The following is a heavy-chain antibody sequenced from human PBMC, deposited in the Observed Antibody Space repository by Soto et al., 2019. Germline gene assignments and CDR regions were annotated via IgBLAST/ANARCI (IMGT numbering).Heavy chain of an antibody. CDR2: INPGGGDT. Sequence: QVQLGQSGAEVKKPGASVKVSCRASGYSFSSFYLHWIRQAPGQGLEWMGLINPGGGDTSYAQKFEGRVTMTRDTSMSTVYMELGSLRSDDTAVYYCARDLEPPVGANRYFDFWGQGTLVTVSS. D-gene: IGHD1-26*01. CDR1: GYSFSSFY. CDR3: ARDLEPPVGANRYFDF. J-gene: IGHJ4*02. V-gene: IGHV1-46*01.